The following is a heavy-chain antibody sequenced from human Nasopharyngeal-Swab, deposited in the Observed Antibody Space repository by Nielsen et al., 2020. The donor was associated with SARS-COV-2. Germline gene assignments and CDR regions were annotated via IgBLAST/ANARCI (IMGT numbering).Heavy chain of an antibody. CDR1: GFTFDHYA. CDR2: INWNSGSP. J-gene: IGHJ6*02. D-gene: IGHD3-10*01. CDR3: AKDMGNYYGSTRMGV. V-gene: IGHV3-9*01. Sequence: SLKISCTASGFTFDHYAMNWVRQAPGKGLEWVSGINWNSGSPGYADSVKGRFTISRDNAKNTLYLQMNSLRPEDTALYYCAKDMGNYYGSTRMGVWGQGTTVTVSS.